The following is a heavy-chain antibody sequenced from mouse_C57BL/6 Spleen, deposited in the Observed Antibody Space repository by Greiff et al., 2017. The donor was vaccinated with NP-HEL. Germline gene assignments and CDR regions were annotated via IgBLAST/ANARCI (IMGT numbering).Heavy chain of an antibody. D-gene: IGHD2-4*01. V-gene: IGHV1-52*01. CDR3: ARSPSYDYDGSWFAY. CDR1: GYTFTSYW. Sequence: QVQLQQPGAELVRPGSSVKLSCKASGYTFTSYWMHWVKQRPIQGLEWIGNIDPSDSETHYNQKFKDKATLTVDKSSSTAYMQLSSLTSEDSAVYYGARSPSYDYDGSWFAYGGQGTLVTVAA. J-gene: IGHJ3*01. CDR2: IDPSDSET.